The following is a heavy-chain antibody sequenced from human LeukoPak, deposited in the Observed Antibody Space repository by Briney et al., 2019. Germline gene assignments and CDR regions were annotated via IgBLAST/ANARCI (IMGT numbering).Heavy chain of an antibody. CDR1: GFTFSSYA. V-gene: IGHV3-23*01. CDR3: AKDLGGYYDSSGYPTHDY. D-gene: IGHD3-22*01. CDR2: ISGSGGST. Sequence: GGSLRLSCAASGFTFSSYAVSWVRQAPGKGLEWVSAISGSGGSTYYADSVKGRFTISRDNSKNTLYLQMNSLRAEDTAVYYCAKDLGGYYDSSGYPTHDYWGQGTLVTVSS. J-gene: IGHJ4*02.